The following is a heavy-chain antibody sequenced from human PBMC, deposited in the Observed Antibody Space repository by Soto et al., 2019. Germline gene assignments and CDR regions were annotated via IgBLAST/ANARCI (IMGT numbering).Heavy chain of an antibody. CDR3: ARGGGVVVPAAATYYYYYYMAV. V-gene: IGHV1-2*04. Sequence: GASVKVSCKASGYTFTGYYMHWVRQAPGQGLEWMGWINPNSGGTNYAQKFQGWVTMTRDTSISTAYMELSRLRSDDTAVYYCARGGGVVVPAAATYYYYYYMAVWGKGTTVTVSS. CDR1: GYTFTGYY. D-gene: IGHD2-2*01. CDR2: INPNSGGT. J-gene: IGHJ6*03.